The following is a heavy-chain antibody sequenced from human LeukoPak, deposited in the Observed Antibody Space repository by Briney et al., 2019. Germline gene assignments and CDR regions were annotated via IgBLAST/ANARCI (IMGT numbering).Heavy chain of an antibody. CDR1: GGSFSGYY. CDR2: INHSGST. CDR3: ARAVSGRFDY. J-gene: IGHJ4*02. Sequence: PSETLSLTCAVYGGSFSGYYWSWIRQPPGKGLEWIGEINHSGSTNYNPSLKSRVTISVDTSKNQFSLRLSSVTAADTAIYYCARAVSGRFDYWGQGTLVTVSS. V-gene: IGHV4-34*01. D-gene: IGHD6-19*01.